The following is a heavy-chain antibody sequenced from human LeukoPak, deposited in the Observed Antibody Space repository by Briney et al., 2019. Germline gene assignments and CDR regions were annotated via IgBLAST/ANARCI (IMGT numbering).Heavy chain of an antibody. Sequence: SETLSLTCTVSGGSISSYYWSWIRQPPGKGLEWIGYIYYSGSTNYNPSLKSRVTISVDTSKNQFSLKLSSVTAADTAVYYCARIWLEQTEFDYWGQGTLVTVSS. D-gene: IGHD3-3*01. CDR2: IYYSGST. V-gene: IGHV4-59*01. J-gene: IGHJ4*02. CDR3: ARIWLEQTEFDY. CDR1: GGSISSYY.